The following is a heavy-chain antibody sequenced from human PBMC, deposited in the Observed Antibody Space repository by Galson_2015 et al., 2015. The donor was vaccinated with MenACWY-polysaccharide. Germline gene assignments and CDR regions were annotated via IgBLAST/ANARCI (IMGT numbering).Heavy chain of an antibody. D-gene: IGHD5-18*01. Sequence: SLRLSCAASGFTFSTYSMNWVRQAPGKGLEWVSYISSSSSTIYYADSVKGRFTISRDNAKNSLYLQMNTLRDEDTAVYYCARVPEYSYGYYDWWGPGTLVTVSS. CDR3: ARVPEYSYGYYDW. J-gene: IGHJ4*02. CDR1: GFTFSTYS. CDR2: ISSSSSTI. V-gene: IGHV3-48*02.